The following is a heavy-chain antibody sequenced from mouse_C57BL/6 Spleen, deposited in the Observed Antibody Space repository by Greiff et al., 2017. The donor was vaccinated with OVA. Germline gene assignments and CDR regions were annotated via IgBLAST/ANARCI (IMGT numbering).Heavy chain of an antibody. D-gene: IGHD1-1*01. CDR1: GYTFTSYW. CDR3: ARAEITTVVADYYAMDD. V-gene: IGHV1-64*01. Sequence: QVQLQQPGAELVKPGASVKLSCKASGYTFTSYWMHWVKQRPGQGLEWIGMIHPNSGSTNYTEKFKSKATLTVDKSSRTAYMPLSSLTSEDSAVYYCARAEITTVVADYYAMDDGGQGTSGTVSS. J-gene: IGHJ4*01. CDR2: IHPNSGST.